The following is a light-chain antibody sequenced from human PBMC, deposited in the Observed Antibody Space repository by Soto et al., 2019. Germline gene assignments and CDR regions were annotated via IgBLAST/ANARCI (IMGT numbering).Light chain of an antibody. J-gene: IGKJ1*01. V-gene: IGKV3-20*01. Sequence: EIVLTQSPGTLSLSPGERATLSCRASQSVSNNYLASYQQKPSQAPRLLIYGASNRATGIPDRFSGSGSGTDFTLTISRLEPEDFAVYYCQQYGSSGTLGQGTKVDIK. CDR2: GAS. CDR3: QQYGSSGT. CDR1: QSVSNNY.